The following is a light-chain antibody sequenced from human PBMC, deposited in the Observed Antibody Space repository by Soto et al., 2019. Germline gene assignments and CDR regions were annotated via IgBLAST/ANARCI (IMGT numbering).Light chain of an antibody. Sequence: EIVLTQSPGTLSLSPGERASLSCRASQSVRSSSLAWYQQKPGQPPRLLIYGASSRATGIPDRFSGSGSGTDFTLTISRLEPEDFAVYFCQQYGDSPHTDRWTFGPRTKVAIK. CDR3: QQYGDSPHTDRWT. J-gene: IGKJ1*01. CDR2: GAS. CDR1: QSVRSSS. V-gene: IGKV3-20*01.